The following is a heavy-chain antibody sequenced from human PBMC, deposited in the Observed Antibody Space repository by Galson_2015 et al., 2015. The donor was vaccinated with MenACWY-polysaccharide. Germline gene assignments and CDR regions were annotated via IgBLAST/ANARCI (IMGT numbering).Heavy chain of an antibody. D-gene: IGHD3-10*01. CDR2: INAGNGDT. J-gene: IGHJ4*02. Sequence: SVKVSCKASGYTFTNYAMNWVRQAPGQRPEWMGWINAGNGDTRYSQKFHGRVTISRDASASTAYMELSGLRSEDTAMYYCAKGLWFAARVGYFLDYWGQGTLVTVSS. CDR1: GYTFTNYA. CDR3: AKGLWFAARVGYFLDY. V-gene: IGHV1-3*01.